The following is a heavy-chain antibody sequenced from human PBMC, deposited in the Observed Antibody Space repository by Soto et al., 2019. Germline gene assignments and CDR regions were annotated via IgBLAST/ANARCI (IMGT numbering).Heavy chain of an antibody. D-gene: IGHD5-18*01. J-gene: IGHJ6*02. CDR2: INADYGNT. CDR1: GYTFYSHS. Sequence: QAQLVQSGAEVRKPGASVKVSCKASGYTFYSHSISWVRQAPGQGLEWMGRINADYGNTQYAQKFRGRVTMTTDTSTTTVYMELTNVRSDDTAVYYCARCIQGDYYYGMDVWGHGTMVTVSS. CDR3: ARCIQGDYYYGMDV. V-gene: IGHV1-18*01.